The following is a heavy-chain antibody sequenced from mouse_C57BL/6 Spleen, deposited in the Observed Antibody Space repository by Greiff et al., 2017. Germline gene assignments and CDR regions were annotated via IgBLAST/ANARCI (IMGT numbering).Heavy chain of an antibody. Sequence: VQGVESGPGLVAPSQSLSITCTVSGFSLTSYGVHWVRQPPGKGLEWLVVIWSDGSTTYNSALKSRLSISKDNSKSQVFLKMNSLQTDDTAMYYCARNYGSPYYAMDYWGQGTSVTVSS. CDR1: GFSLTSYG. J-gene: IGHJ4*01. CDR2: IWSDGST. D-gene: IGHD1-1*01. CDR3: ARNYGSPYYAMDY. V-gene: IGHV2-6*02.